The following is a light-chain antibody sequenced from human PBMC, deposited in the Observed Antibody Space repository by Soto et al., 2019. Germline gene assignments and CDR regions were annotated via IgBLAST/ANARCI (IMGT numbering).Light chain of an antibody. CDR1: QSVSSSF. J-gene: IGKJ1*01. V-gene: IGKV3-20*01. CDR2: GTS. Sequence: EIVLTQSPGTLSLSPGERATFSCRASQSVSSSFLTWYQHRPGRPPRLLIYGTSNRATGIPDRFSGSGSGTDFTLTISRLEPEDIAVCYCHQYGSSPWTFGQGTKVDIK. CDR3: HQYGSSPWT.